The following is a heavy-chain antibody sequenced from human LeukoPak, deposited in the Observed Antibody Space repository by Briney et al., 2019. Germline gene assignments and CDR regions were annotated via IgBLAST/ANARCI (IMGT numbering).Heavy chain of an antibody. J-gene: IGHJ4*02. CDR3: ISGGGTADY. CDR1: GFTFSNAW. Sequence: GGSLRLSCAASGFTFSNAWMNWMGWVRLAPGKGLEWVGLTKIKTDDGTPDYAALVKGRFTISRDDSKNMVYLEMNSLETEDTAVYYCISGGGTADYWGQGTLVSVSS. D-gene: IGHD1-1*01. V-gene: IGHV3-15*01. CDR2: TKIKTDDGTP.